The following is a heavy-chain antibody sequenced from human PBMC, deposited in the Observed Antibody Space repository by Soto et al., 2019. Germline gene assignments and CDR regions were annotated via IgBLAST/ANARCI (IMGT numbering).Heavy chain of an antibody. CDR2: TSYTGNT. V-gene: IGHV4-59*02. D-gene: IGHD1-1*01. Sequence: SATXSLTCFVSGGSVTCHHGIWIRHFPGQGLEWIAYTSYTGNTNYNPSLQSRVNISLDTSKNQLSLKLTSMTAADTAVYYCARDMNAAFPHYLDPWGQGTLVNV. CDR3: ARDMNAAFPHYLDP. J-gene: IGHJ5*02. CDR1: GGSVTCHH.